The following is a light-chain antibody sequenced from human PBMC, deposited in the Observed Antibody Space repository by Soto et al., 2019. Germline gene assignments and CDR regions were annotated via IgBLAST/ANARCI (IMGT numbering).Light chain of an antibody. J-gene: IGKJ2*01. V-gene: IGKV1-33*01. CDR1: QDISNY. Sequence: DIQMTQSPSSLSASVGDRVTITCQTSQDISNYLNWYQQKPGKAPKLLIYDASNLETGVPSRFSGSGSGTEFTFNISSLQPEEFATDYGQQYYILPLFGQGTKVEIK. CDR2: DAS. CDR3: QQYYILPL.